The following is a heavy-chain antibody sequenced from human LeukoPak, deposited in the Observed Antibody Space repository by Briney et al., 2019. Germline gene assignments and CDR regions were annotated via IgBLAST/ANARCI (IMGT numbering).Heavy chain of an antibody. V-gene: IGHV3-21*01. J-gene: IGHJ6*01. CDR3: ARDGVHYYDSSGFERGMDV. CDR1: GFTFSSYS. Sequence: GGSLRLSCAASGFTFSSYSMNWVRQAPGKGLEWVASISSSSRYIYYADSVKGRFTISRDNTKNTLYLQMNSLRAEDRAVCYCARDGVHYYDSSGFERGMDVWGHGTTVTVSS. D-gene: IGHD3-22*01. CDR2: ISSSSRYI.